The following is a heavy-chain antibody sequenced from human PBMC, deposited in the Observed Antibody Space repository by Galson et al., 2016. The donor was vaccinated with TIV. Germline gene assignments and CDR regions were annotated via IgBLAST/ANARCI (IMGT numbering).Heavy chain of an antibody. CDR2: IYWDDDK. V-gene: IGHV2-5*02. CDR1: GFSLSTSLMS. CDR3: VHIHFETTCFGRGMDH. D-gene: IGHD3-10*01. Sequence: PALVKPTQTLTLTCTFSGFSLSTSLMSVGWIRQPPGKAPEWLALIYWDDDKRYSPSLRGRLTITKDTSKNHVVLKLTSVDPADTATYYCVHIHFETTCFGRGMDHWGQGTLVSVSS. J-gene: IGHJ4*02.